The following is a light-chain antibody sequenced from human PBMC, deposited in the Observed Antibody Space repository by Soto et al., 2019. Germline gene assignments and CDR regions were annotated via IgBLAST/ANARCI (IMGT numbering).Light chain of an antibody. CDR2: DAS. V-gene: IGKV1-5*01. CDR3: QQYDRYSSGP. J-gene: IGKJ1*01. Sequence: DIQMTQSPSTLSASVGDRVTITCRASQTINSWLAWYQQKPGKAPKVLIFDASSLKTGVPSRFSGSGSGTEFTLTISNLQPDDFETYYCQQYDRYSSGPCGQGTKV. CDR1: QTINSW.